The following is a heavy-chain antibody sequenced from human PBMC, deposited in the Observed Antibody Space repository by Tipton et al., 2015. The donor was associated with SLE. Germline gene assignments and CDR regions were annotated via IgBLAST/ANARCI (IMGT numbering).Heavy chain of an antibody. CDR1: DGSLTSSGYY. V-gene: IGHV4-39*07. CDR3: ARQVYTRQLGFFQL. Sequence: PGLVKPSETLSLSCTVSDGSLTSSGYYWGWIRQPPGMGLEWIGSIFYSGTTYYNPSLKSRVTISVDTSKNQFSLNLRSVTAADTAAYYCARQVYTRQLGFFQLWGQGTLVTVSS. J-gene: IGHJ1*01. D-gene: IGHD5/OR15-5a*01. CDR2: IFYSGTT.